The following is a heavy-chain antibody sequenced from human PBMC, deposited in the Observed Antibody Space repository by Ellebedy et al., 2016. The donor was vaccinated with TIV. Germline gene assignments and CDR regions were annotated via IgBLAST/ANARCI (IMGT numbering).Heavy chain of an antibody. V-gene: IGHV4-4*02. D-gene: IGHD3-10*01. CDR2: IYYSGIA. Sequence: SETLSLXCAVSGDSINSGDWWSWVRQTPGKGLEWIGEIYYSGIANYNPSLKSRVRMSVDKSKNHFSLNVESLTAADTAVYYCARELRGNYFDSWGQGTLVTVSS. CDR1: GDSINSGDW. CDR3: ARELRGNYFDS. J-gene: IGHJ4*02.